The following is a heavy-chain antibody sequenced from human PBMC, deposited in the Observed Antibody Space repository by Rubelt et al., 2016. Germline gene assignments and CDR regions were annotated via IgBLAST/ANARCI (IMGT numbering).Heavy chain of an antibody. CDR2: INWSSKRL. CDR1: GFSFDDYG. CDR3: ARGGPGGHFDY. Sequence: EVQLVESGGGLVQPGRSLRLSCAASGFSFDDYGMHWVRQAPGKGLEWGSGINWSSKRLGYADSVKGRFTISRDNAKNALFLQMNSLRAGETAVYYCARGGPGGHFDYWGQGTLVTVSS. D-gene: IGHD3-16*01. J-gene: IGHJ4*02. V-gene: IGHV3-9*01.